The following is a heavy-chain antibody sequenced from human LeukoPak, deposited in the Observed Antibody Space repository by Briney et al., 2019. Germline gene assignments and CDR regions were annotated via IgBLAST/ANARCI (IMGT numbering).Heavy chain of an antibody. CDR2: INPSGGST. CDR1: GYTFTSYY. V-gene: IGHV1-46*01. Sequence: ASVKVSCKASGYTFTSYYMHWVRQAPGQGLEWMGMINPSGGSTSYAQKFQGRVTMTRDTSTSTVYMELSSLRSEDTAVYYCARESPLRDPDIVATLYYFDYWGQGTLVTVSS. CDR3: ARESPLRDPDIVATLYYFDY. J-gene: IGHJ4*02. D-gene: IGHD5-12*01.